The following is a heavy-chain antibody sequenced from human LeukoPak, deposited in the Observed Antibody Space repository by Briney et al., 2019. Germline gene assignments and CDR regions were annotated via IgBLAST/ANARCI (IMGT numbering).Heavy chain of an antibody. CDR1: GGSFSGYY. CDR3: ASPPGGTSRAAFDI. CDR2: INHSGST. D-gene: IGHD3-16*01. Sequence: SETLSLTCAVYGGSFSGYYWSWIRQPPGKGLEWIGEINHSGSTNYNPSLKSRVTISVDTSKNQFSLKLSSVTAADTAVYYCASPPGGTSRAAFDIWGQGTMVTVSS. J-gene: IGHJ3*02. V-gene: IGHV4-34*01.